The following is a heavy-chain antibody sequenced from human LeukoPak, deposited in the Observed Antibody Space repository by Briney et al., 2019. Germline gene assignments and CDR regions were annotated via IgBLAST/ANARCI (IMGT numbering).Heavy chain of an antibody. Sequence: SETLSLTCTVSGGSISTSNYYWGWIRQPPGKGLEWIGNIFYSGSTYYSPSLKSRVTISLDTSKNQFSLKLSSVTAVDTAVYYWERTAYDILSGYSWGAFDYWGQGTLVTVSS. J-gene: IGHJ4*02. CDR2: IFYSGST. CDR1: GGSISTSNYY. V-gene: IGHV4-39*01. D-gene: IGHD3-9*01. CDR3: ERTAYDILSGYSWGAFDY.